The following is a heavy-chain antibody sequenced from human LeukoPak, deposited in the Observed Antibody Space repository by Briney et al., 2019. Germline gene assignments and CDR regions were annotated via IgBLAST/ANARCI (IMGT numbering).Heavy chain of an antibody. V-gene: IGHV4-39*01. Sequence: SETLSLTCTVSGGSISSSSYYWGWIRQTPGKGLGWIGSISYSGSTYYNPSLKSRVTISVDTSKNQFSLKLSSVPAADTAVYYCASSIWFGSFDYWGQGTLVTVSS. CDR1: GGSISSSSYY. J-gene: IGHJ4*02. CDR3: ASSIWFGSFDY. D-gene: IGHD3-10*01. CDR2: ISYSGST.